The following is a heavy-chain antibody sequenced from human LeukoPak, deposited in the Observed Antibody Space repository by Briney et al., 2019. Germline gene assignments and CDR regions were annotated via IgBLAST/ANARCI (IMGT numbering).Heavy chain of an antibody. V-gene: IGHV3-48*03. J-gene: IGHJ4*02. CDR1: GFTFSSYE. CDR3: ARANPPGISFFDY. CDR2: ISSSGSTI. Sequence: GGSLRLSCAASGFTFSSYEMNWVRQAPGKGLEWVSYISSSGSTIYYADSVKDRFTISRDNAENSLYLQMNSLRAEDTAVYYCARANPPGISFFDYWGQGALVTVSS. D-gene: IGHD3-16*02.